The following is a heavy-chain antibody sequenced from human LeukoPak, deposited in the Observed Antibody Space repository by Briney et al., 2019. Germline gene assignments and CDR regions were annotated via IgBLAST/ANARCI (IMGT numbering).Heavy chain of an antibody. V-gene: IGHV4-39*07. CDR3: ARAGGSGLIDY. D-gene: IGHD6-19*01. CDR2: MYYSGST. J-gene: IGHJ4*02. Sequence: AETLSLTCTVSGGSISSYYWGWIRQPPGKGLEWIGSMYYSGSTYYNPSLKSRVTISINTSKNQFSLKLSSATAADTAVYYCARAGGSGLIDYWGQGTLVTVSS. CDR1: GGSISSYY.